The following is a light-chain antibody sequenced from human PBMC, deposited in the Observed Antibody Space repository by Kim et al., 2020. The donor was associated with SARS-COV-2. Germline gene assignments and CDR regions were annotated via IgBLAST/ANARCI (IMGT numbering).Light chain of an antibody. CDR2: DVS. CDR1: QSVNNY. V-gene: IGKV3-11*01. Sequence: EVVLPQSPATLSLSPGERATLSCRASQSVNNYLAWYQQKPGQAPRLLLYDVSNRATGIPARFSGSGSGTDFTLTISSLEPEDFAVYYCQHRKTWPVTFGGGTKVDIK. J-gene: IGKJ4*01. CDR3: QHRKTWPVT.